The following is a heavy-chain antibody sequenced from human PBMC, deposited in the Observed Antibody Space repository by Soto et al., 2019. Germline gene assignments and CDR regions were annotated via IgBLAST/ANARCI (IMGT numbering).Heavy chain of an antibody. D-gene: IGHD3-10*01. V-gene: IGHV1-2*04. CDR2: INPNSGGT. CDR1: GYTFTGYY. CDR3: ARSLLITAPYYYGSGSYPPFDY. Sequence: SVKVSCKASGYTFTGYYRHWVRQDPGKRHKRMGRINPNSGGTNYAQKFQGWVTMTRDTSISTAYMELSRLRSDDTAVYYCARSLLITAPYYYGSGSYPPFDYWGQGTLVTVSS. J-gene: IGHJ4*02.